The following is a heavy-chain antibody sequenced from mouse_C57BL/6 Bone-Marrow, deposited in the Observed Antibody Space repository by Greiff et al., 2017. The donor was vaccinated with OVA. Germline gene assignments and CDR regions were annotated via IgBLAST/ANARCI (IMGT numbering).Heavy chain of an antibody. CDR1: GFTFSDYY. V-gene: IGHV5-12*01. CDR3: ARHEGYYGTWYFDV. CDR2: ISNGGGST. J-gene: IGHJ1*03. D-gene: IGHD1-1*01. Sequence: EVKVVESGGGLVQPGGSLKLSCAASGFTFSDYYMYWVRQTPEKRLEWVAYISNGGGSTYYPDTVKGRFTISRDNAKNTLYLQMSRLKSEDTAMYYCARHEGYYGTWYFDVWGTGTTVTVSS.